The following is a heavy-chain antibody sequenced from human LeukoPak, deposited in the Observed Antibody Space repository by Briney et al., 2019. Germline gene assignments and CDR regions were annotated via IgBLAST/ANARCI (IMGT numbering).Heavy chain of an antibody. V-gene: IGHV4-61*01. CDR2: IYYSGST. J-gene: IGHJ4*02. CDR1: GGSVSSGSYY. CDR3: ARDHGDYADY. D-gene: IGHD4-17*01. Sequence: SETLSLTCTVSGGSVSSGSYYWSWIRQPPGRGLEWIGYIYYSGSTNNNLSLKSRVTISVDTSKNQFSLKLSSVTAADTAVYYCARDHGDYADYWGQGTLVTVSS.